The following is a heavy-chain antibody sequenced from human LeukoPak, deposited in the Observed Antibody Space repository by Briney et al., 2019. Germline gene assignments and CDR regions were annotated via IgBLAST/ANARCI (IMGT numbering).Heavy chain of an antibody. V-gene: IGHV3-23*01. CDR1: GFTFTNYA. D-gene: IGHD4-17*01. Sequence: PGGSLRLSCAASGFTFTNYAMNWVRQAPGKGLEWVSAISSSGGSTYYAGSVKGRFTISRDNSKNTLYLQMNSLRAEDTAVYYCAKGTKHDYGDLGYWGQGTLVTVSS. CDR2: ISSSGGST. CDR3: AKGTKHDYGDLGY. J-gene: IGHJ4*02.